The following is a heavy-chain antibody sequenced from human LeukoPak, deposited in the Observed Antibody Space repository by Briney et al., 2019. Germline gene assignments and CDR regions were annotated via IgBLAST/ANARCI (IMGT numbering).Heavy chain of an antibody. Sequence: HPGGSLRLSCGASGFTFDDYWMSWVRQAPGQGLEWVANINHDVSEKYYLDSAKGRFTISRDNARNSLYLQVNSLSAEDTAVYYCARDETSYYYGSGSNNWFDPWGQGTLVTVSS. CDR1: GFTFDDYW. V-gene: IGHV3-7*01. CDR2: INHDVSEK. J-gene: IGHJ5*02. D-gene: IGHD3-10*01. CDR3: ARDETSYYYGSGSNNWFDP.